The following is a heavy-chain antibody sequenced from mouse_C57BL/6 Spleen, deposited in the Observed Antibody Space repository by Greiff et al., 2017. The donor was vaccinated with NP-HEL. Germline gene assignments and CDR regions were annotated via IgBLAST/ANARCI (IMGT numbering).Heavy chain of an antibody. CDR1: GYTFTSYW. Sequence: QVQLQQPGAELVKPGASVKMSCKASGYTFTSYWITWVKQRPGQGLEWIGDIYPGSGSTNYNEKFKSKATLTVDTSSSTAYMQLSSLTSEDSAVYYWARQELLWLRRGFAYWGQGTLVTVSA. V-gene: IGHV1-55*01. CDR2: IYPGSGST. D-gene: IGHD2-2*01. J-gene: IGHJ3*01. CDR3: ARQELLWLRRGFAY.